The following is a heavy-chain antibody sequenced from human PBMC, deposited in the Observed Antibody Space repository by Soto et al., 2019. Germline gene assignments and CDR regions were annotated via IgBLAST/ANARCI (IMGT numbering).Heavy chain of an antibody. CDR3: AKEPSRNGYADS. CDR1: GFTFSSFA. D-gene: IGHD1-1*01. CDR2: VSDIEGRR. V-gene: IGHV3-23*01. Sequence: EVQLLESGGGLVQPGGSLRLSCSASGFTFSSFAMSLVRQAPGKGLEWVSAVSDIEGRRYDADSVKGRFTIARDNSKNTVYFQMNSLRAEDTSIYYCAKEPSRNGYADSWGQGTLVTVSS. J-gene: IGHJ5*01.